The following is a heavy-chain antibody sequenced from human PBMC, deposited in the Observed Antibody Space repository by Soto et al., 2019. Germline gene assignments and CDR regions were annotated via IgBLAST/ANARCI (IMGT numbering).Heavy chain of an antibody. D-gene: IGHD4-17*01. CDR3: ARDYGDYVVAYYFDY. CDR2: ISAYNGNT. Sequence: ASVKVSCKASGYTFTSYGISWVRQAPGQGLEWMGWISAYNGNTNYAQKLQGRGTMTTDTSTSTAYMELRSLRSDDTAVYYCARDYGDYVVAYYFDYWGQGTLVTVSS. CDR1: GYTFTSYG. V-gene: IGHV1-18*01. J-gene: IGHJ4*02.